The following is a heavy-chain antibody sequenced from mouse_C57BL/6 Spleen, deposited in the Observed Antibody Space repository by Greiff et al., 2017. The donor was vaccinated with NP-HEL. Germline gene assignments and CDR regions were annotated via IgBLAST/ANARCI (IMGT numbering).Heavy chain of an antibody. V-gene: IGHV6-3*01. CDR3: TGGVYYDYDGFAY. Sequence: EVNLVESGGGLVQPGGSMKLSCVASGFTFSNYWMNWVRQSPEKGLEWVAQIRLKADNYATHYAESVKGRFTISRDDSKSSVYLQMNNLRAEDTGIYYCTGGVYYDYDGFAYWGQGTLVTVSA. D-gene: IGHD2-4*01. CDR1: GFTFSNYW. J-gene: IGHJ3*01. CDR2: IRLKADNYAT.